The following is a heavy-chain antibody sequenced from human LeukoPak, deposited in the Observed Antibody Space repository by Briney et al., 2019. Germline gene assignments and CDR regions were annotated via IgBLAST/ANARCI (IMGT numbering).Heavy chain of an antibody. D-gene: IGHD3-10*01. V-gene: IGHV3-21*04. J-gene: IGHJ4*02. CDR3: AKGVLVRGVRGLFDY. CDR2: ISSSSSYI. Sequence: GGSLRLSCAASGFTFSSYSMNWVRQAPGKGLEWVSSISSSSSYIYYADSVKGRFTISRDNPKNTLYLQMNSLRAEDTAVYYCAKGVLVRGVRGLFDYWGQGTLVTVSS. CDR1: GFTFSSYS.